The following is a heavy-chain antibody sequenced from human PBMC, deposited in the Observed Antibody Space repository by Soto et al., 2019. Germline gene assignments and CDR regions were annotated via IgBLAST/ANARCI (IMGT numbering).Heavy chain of an antibody. CDR1: GFTFSSYS. CDR3: AKDPPSYYYDSSGYYTPHYFDY. J-gene: IGHJ4*02. Sequence: GGSLRLSCAASGFTFSSYSMNWVRQAPGKGLEWVSSISSSSSYTYYADSVKGRFTISRDNAKNSLYLQMNSLRAEDTAVYYCAKDPPSYYYDSSGYYTPHYFDYWGQGTLVTVSS. CDR2: ISSSSSYT. V-gene: IGHV3-21*04. D-gene: IGHD3-22*01.